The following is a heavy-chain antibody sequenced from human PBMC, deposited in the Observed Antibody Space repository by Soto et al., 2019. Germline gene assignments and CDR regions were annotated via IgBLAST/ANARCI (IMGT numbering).Heavy chain of an antibody. D-gene: IGHD3-10*01. J-gene: IGHJ3*02. CDR3: ARVLWFGELLQHDAFDI. Sequence: SETLSLTCTVSGGSVSSGSYYWSWIRQPPGKGLEWIGYIYYSGSTNYNPSLKSRVTISVYTSKNHFSLKLSSLTAADTAVYYCARVLWFGELLQHDAFDIWGQGTMVTVSS. CDR1: GGSVSSGSYY. CDR2: IYYSGST. V-gene: IGHV4-61*01.